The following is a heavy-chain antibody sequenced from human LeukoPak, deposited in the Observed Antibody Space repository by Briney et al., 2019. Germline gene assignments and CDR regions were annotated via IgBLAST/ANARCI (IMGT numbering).Heavy chain of an antibody. Sequence: GGSLRLFCAASGFTFSSYAMHWVRQAPGKGLEWVSYISSSGSTIYYADSVKGRFTISRDNAKNSLYLQMNSLRAEDTAVYYCAELGITMIGGVWGKGTTVTISS. J-gene: IGHJ6*04. CDR2: ISSSGSTI. CDR1: GFTFSSYA. CDR3: AELGITMIGGV. D-gene: IGHD3-10*02. V-gene: IGHV3-48*03.